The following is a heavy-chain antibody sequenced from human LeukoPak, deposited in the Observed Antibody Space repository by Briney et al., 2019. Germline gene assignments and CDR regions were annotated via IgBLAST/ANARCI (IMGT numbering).Heavy chain of an antibody. CDR1: GFTFSSYA. D-gene: IGHD3-10*01. CDR2: ISDSGGFT. V-gene: IGHV3-23*01. CDR3: ARRLDSGNYFDY. J-gene: IGHJ4*02. Sequence: GGSLRLTCAASGFTFSSYAMSWVRQAPGKGLEWVSTISDSGGFTYYADSVKGRLTVSRDNSKNTLYLQMNSLRAEDTAVYYCARRLDSGNYFDYWGKGTLVTVSS.